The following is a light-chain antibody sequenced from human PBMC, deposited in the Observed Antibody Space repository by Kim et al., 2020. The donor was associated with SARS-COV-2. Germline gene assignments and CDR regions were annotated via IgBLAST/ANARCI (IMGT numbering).Light chain of an antibody. V-gene: IGKV1-5*03. J-gene: IGKJ4*01. CDR2: EAS. Sequence: DVQMTQSPSSLSASVGDRVTITCRASQSIDKWLAWYQQEPGKVPKLLIYEASVLANGVPSRFSGSRSWTEFTLTISSLQPHDFATHFCQQYTTYPLTFGGGTKLEI. CDR1: QSIDKW. CDR3: QQYTTYPLT.